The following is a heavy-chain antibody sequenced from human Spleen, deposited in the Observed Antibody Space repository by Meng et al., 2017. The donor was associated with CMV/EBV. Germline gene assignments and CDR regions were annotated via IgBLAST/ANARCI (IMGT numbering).Heavy chain of an antibody. CDR2: ISGSGCST. D-gene: IGHD2-2*01. V-gene: IGHV3-23*01. J-gene: IGHJ4*02. Sequence: GESLKISCAASGFTFSSYAMSWVRQAPGKGLEWVSAISGSGCSTYYADSVKGRFTISRDNSKNTLYLQMNSLRAEDTAVYYCAKGNGVVPAASDYWGQGTLVTVSS. CDR3: AKGNGVVPAASDY. CDR1: GFTFSSYA.